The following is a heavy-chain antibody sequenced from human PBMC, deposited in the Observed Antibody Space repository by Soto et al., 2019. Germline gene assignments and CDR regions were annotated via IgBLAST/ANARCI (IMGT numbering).Heavy chain of an antibody. V-gene: IGHV3-23*01. CDR3: ATYYGAYYYGMDV. CDR2: ISGSGGST. D-gene: IGHD4-17*01. J-gene: IGHJ6*02. CDR1: GFTFSSYA. Sequence: EVQLLESGGGLVQPGGSLRLSCAASGFTFSSYAMSWVRQAPGKGLGWVSAISGSGGSTYYTDCVKGRFTISSDNSKNTLYLQMNSLRAEDTAVYYCATYYGAYYYGMDVWGQWTTVTVSS.